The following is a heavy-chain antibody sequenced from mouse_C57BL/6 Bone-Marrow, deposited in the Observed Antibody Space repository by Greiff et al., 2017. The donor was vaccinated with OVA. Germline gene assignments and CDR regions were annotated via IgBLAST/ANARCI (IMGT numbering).Heavy chain of an antibody. Sequence: VQLLQPGAELVKPGASVKLSCKASGYTFTSYGMHWVKQRPGQGLEWIGLIHTISCSIYYNENVTSKVTMTGDKASSTVYMQLSSLTSEVSAVCCCARPHRGDWGKGTTLTVSS. J-gene: IGHJ2*01. CDR2: IHTISCSI. V-gene: IGHV1-64*01. CDR3: ARPHRGD. CDR1: GYTFTSYG. D-gene: IGHD3-1*01.